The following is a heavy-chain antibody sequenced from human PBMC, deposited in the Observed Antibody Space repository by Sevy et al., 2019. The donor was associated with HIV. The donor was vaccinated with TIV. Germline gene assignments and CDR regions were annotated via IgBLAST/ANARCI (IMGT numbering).Heavy chain of an antibody. CDR3: AMVMFKSNHLSFDY. Sequence: GGSLRLSCITSGFKFDDHAFSWVRQAPGKGLEWVSDINWRGDSKTYADSVKGRFTISRDNAKNSLDLQMNSLRVEDTALYYCAMVMFKSNHLSFDYWGQGALVTVSS. V-gene: IGHV3-20*04. CDR2: INWRGDSK. CDR1: GFKFDDHA. J-gene: IGHJ4*02. D-gene: IGHD2-21*01.